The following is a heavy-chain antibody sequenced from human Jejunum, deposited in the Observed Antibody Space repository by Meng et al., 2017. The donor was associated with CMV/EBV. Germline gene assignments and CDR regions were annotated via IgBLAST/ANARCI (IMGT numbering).Heavy chain of an antibody. D-gene: IGHD1/OR15-1a*01. CDR3: VRDNGVTGTTDY. J-gene: IGHJ4*02. Sequence: VSGGSINSGEYYWSWIRQPPGKGLECMGYTYYSGATYSSPSLRGRLKISIDTSKNQFSLELRSVTAADTAVYYCVRDNGVTGTTDYWGQGTLVTVSS. CDR1: GGSINSGEYY. CDR2: TYYSGAT. V-gene: IGHV4-30-4*01.